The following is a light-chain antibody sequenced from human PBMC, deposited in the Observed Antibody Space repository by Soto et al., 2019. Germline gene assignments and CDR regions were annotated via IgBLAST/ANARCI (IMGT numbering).Light chain of an antibody. V-gene: IGKV3-20*01. CDR3: QQYRSSGW. J-gene: IGKJ1*01. CDR1: QSVSNNY. CDR2: GAS. Sequence: EIVLTQSPGTLSLSPGERATLSCRASQSVSNNYLAWYQQKPGQAPRLLIYGASNRATGIPDRSSGSGSGTDFTLTISTLEPEDFAVYYCQQYRSSGWFGQGTKGDI.